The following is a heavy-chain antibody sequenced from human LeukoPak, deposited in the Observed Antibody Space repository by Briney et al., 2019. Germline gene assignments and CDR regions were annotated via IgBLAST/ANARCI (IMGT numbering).Heavy chain of an antibody. CDR1: GFTFDDYA. CDR2: ISWNNGSI. Sequence: GRSLRLSCAASGFTFDDYAMHWVRQAPGKGLEWVSGISWNNGSIGYADSVKGRFTISRDNAKNSLYLQMNSLRAEDMALYYCAKDYGIAAPGLDYWGQGTLVTVSS. J-gene: IGHJ4*02. V-gene: IGHV3-9*03. CDR3: AKDYGIAAPGLDY. D-gene: IGHD6-13*01.